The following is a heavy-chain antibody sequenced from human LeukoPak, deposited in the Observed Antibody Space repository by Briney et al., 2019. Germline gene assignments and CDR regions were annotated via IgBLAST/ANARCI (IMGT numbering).Heavy chain of an antibody. Sequence: GGSLRLSCAASGFTFSSYWMHWVRQAPGKGLVWVSRINGDGSSTAYADSVKGRFTISRDNAKNTLYLQMNSLRAEDTAVYYCARESIVEMATVDYWGQGTLVTVSS. CDR2: INGDGSST. CDR1: GFTFSSYW. J-gene: IGHJ4*02. CDR3: ARESIVEMATVDY. D-gene: IGHD5-24*01. V-gene: IGHV3-74*01.